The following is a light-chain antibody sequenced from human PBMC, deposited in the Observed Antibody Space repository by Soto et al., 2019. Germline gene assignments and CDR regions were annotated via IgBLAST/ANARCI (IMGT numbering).Light chain of an antibody. V-gene: IGKV3-20*01. CDR2: GAS. Sequence: ENVLTQSPATLSLSPGERATLSCRASQTVGSSFLAWYQQKRGQAPRLLIYGASNRATGIPDRFSGSGSGADFTLTINRLEPEDLAVYYCKQLETFGGGTKVRSN. CDR1: QTVGSSF. J-gene: IGKJ4*01. CDR3: KQLET.